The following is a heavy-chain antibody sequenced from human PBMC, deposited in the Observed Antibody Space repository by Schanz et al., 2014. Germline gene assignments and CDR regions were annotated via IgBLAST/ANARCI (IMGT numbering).Heavy chain of an antibody. CDR2: IGVDGTTT. V-gene: IGHV3-23*01. CDR3: AKDLGVDCGDGCFNWYFDL. D-gene: IGHD2-21*02. J-gene: IGHJ2*01. Sequence: EVQLLESGGGLVQPGGSLRLSCASSGFSFTTYAMNWLRQAPGKGLEWVSVIGVDGTTTYYADSVRGRFTISRDNSRSTMYLQMNSLRAENTAVYFCAKDLGVDCGDGCFNWYFDLWGRGTLVTVSS. CDR1: GFSFTTYA.